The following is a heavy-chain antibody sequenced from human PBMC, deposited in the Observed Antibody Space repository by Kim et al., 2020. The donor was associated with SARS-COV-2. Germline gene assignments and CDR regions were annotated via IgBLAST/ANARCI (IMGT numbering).Heavy chain of an antibody. V-gene: IGHV3-21*04. CDR3: ARVLTSGWSYFDY. J-gene: IGHJ4*02. D-gene: IGHD6-19*01. Sequence: SAASVKDRFTISRDNARASLYLQMTSLRAEETAVYYCARVLTSGWSYFDYWGQGTLVTVSS.